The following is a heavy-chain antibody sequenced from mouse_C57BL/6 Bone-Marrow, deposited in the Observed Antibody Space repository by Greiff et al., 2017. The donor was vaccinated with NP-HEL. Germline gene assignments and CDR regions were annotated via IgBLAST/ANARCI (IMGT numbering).Heavy chain of an antibody. J-gene: IGHJ3*01. D-gene: IGHD2-4*01. V-gene: IGHV14-4*01. CDR2: IDPENGDT. CDR1: GFNIKDDY. CDR3: AFYDYAWFAY. Sequence: EVKLQESGAELVRPGASVKLSCTASGFNIKDDYMHWVKQRPEQSLEWIGWIDPENGDTEYASKFQGKATITADTSSNTAYLQLSSLTSEDTAVYYCAFYDYAWFAYWGQGTLVTVSA.